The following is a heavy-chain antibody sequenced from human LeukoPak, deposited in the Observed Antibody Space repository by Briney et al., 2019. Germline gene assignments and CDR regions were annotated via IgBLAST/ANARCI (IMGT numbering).Heavy chain of an antibody. Sequence: GRSLRLSCAASGFIFSRYAMHWVRQTSGKGLEWVAAIWNDGSDENYADSVKGRFTISSDNSKNTLYLQMNSLRAEDTAVYYCAFEIGRSQGAFDIWGQGTMITVSS. V-gene: IGHV3-33*01. D-gene: IGHD1-26*01. CDR3: AFEIGRSQGAFDI. J-gene: IGHJ3*02. CDR2: IWNDGSDE. CDR1: GFIFSRYA.